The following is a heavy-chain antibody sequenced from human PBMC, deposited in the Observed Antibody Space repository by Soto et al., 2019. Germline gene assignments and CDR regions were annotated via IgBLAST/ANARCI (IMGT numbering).Heavy chain of an antibody. Sequence: EVQLVESGGGLVQPGGSLRLSCAASGFTFSSYSMNWVRQAPGKGLEWVSYISSSSSTIYYADSVKGRFTISRDNAKTSLYLQSNSLRDEDTAVYYCAREGGNLNWFDPWGQGTLVTVSS. CDR3: AREGGNLNWFDP. J-gene: IGHJ5*02. CDR2: ISSSSSTI. D-gene: IGHD1-26*01. V-gene: IGHV3-48*02. CDR1: GFTFSSYS.